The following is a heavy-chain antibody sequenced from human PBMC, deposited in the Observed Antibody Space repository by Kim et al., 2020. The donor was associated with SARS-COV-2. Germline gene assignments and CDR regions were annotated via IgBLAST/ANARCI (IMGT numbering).Heavy chain of an antibody. CDR3: ARVNRYSGRSGLGFDY. CDR1: GYTFTSYY. D-gene: IGHD1-26*01. Sequence: ASVKVSCKASGYTFTSYYMHWVRQAPGQGLEWMGIINPSGGSTSYAQKFQGRVTMTRDTSTSTVYMELSSLRSEDTAVYYCARVNRYSGRSGLGFDYWGQGTLVTVSS. V-gene: IGHV1-46*01. CDR2: INPSGGST. J-gene: IGHJ4*02.